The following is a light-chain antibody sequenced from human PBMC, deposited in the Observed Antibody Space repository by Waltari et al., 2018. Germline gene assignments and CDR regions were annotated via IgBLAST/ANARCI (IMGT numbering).Light chain of an antibody. CDR2: KEN. V-gene: IGLV3-25*03. CDR1: ALPSQF. J-gene: IGLJ2*01. Sequence: CDLTQPPSVSVSPGQTARTTCAGAALPSQFAYWYQQNPGQAPVLVIYKENERPSGIPARFSGSTSGTTVTLAITGVQAEDEADYYCQTADRSSSFVLFGGGTKLTVL. CDR3: QTADRSSSFVL.